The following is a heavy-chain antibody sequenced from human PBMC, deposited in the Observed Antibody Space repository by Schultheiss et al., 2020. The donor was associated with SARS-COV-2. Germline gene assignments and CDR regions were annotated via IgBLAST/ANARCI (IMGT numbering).Heavy chain of an antibody. D-gene: IGHD6-19*01. CDR2: ISGSGGST. J-gene: IGHJ4*02. V-gene: IGHV3-23*01. CDR3: AKRDSSGWYALDY. Sequence: GGSLRLSCAASGFTFSSYAMHWVRQAPGKGLEWVSAISGSGGSTYYADSVKGRFTISRDNSKNTLYLQMNSLRAEDTAVYYCAKRDSSGWYALDYWGQGTLVTVSS. CDR1: GFTFSSYA.